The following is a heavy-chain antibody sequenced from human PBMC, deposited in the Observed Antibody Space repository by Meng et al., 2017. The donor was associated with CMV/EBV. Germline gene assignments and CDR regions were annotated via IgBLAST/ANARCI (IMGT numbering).Heavy chain of an antibody. CDR2: ISGSGTTV. Sequence: GGSLRLSCAASGFTFRNFEMNWVRQAPGEGLEWISYISGSGTTVDYADSVKGRFTISRDNAKNSLYLQMNSVRVEDTAVYYCARGHLRASDHGSWGQGTVVTVSS. J-gene: IGHJ5*02. CDR1: GFTFRNFE. CDR3: ARGHLRASDHGS. V-gene: IGHV3-48*03. D-gene: IGHD5-24*01.